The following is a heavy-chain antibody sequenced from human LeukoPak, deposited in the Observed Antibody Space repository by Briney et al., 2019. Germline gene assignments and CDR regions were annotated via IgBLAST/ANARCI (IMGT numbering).Heavy chain of an antibody. J-gene: IGHJ4*02. CDR2: IYYSGST. V-gene: IGHV4-59*01. D-gene: IGHD2-15*01. CDR1: GGSISSYY. Sequence: SETLPLTCTVSGGSISSYYWSWIRQPPGKGLEWIGYIYYSGSTNYNPSLKSRVTISVDTSKNQFSLKLSSVTAADTAVYYCARQDYCSGGSCYDYWGQGTLVTVSS. CDR3: ARQDYCSGGSCYDY.